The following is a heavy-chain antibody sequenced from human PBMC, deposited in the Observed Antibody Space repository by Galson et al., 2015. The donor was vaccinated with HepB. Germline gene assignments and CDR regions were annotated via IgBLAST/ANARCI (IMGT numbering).Heavy chain of an antibody. V-gene: IGHV3-21*04. Sequence: LRLSCAASGLAFSDYIVNWVRQAPGQGLEWVSSISASGAYKRYADSVKGRFTISRDSAKNSMYLQMNSLRTEDTALYYCAKLGYSSSSDYWGQGTLVTVSS. CDR2: ISASGAYK. CDR3: AKLGYSSSSDY. CDR1: GLAFSDYI. D-gene: IGHD6-6*01. J-gene: IGHJ4*02.